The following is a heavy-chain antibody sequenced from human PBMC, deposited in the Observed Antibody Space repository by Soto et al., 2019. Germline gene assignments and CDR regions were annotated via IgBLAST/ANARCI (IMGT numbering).Heavy chain of an antibody. CDR3: ARSPRGSCYNCFDYYYYMDV. D-gene: IGHD2-15*01. J-gene: IGHJ6*03. CDR2: IYYSGST. Sequence: QVQLQESGPGLVKPSQTLSLTCTVSGGSISSGGYYWSWIRQHPGKGLEWIGYIYYSGSTYYNPSLKSRVTISVDTSKNQFSLKLSSVTASDTAVYYCARSPRGSCYNCFDYYYYMDVWGKGTTVTVSS. CDR1: GGSISSGGYY. V-gene: IGHV4-31*03.